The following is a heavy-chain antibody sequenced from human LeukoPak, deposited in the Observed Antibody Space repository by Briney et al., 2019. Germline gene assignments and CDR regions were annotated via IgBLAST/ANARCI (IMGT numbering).Heavy chain of an antibody. CDR3: ARPSNYGSGLGILD. J-gene: IGHJ4*02. V-gene: IGHV4-39*01. CDR1: GGSITSYTYY. Sequence: SETLSLTCTVSGGSITSYTYYWGWIRQPPGKGLEWIGSMSYSGSSYYNPSLKSRVTISLDTSKNQFSLKLTSVTAADTAVYYCARPSNYGSGLGILDWGQGTLVIVS. D-gene: IGHD3-10*01. CDR2: MSYSGSS.